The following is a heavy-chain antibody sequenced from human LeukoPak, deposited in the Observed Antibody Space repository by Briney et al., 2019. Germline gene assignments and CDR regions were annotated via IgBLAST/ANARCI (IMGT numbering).Heavy chain of an antibody. CDR1: GFTFSSYS. J-gene: IGHJ4*02. CDR2: MSVSSGLI. CDR3: AREFAGSASGAGY. V-gene: IGHV3-21*01. D-gene: IGHD1-26*01. Sequence: GGSLRLSCAASGFTFSSYSMNWVRQAPGKGLEWVSSMSVSSGLIYYADSVKGRFTISRDNAKSSLYLQMNRLRVEDTAVYYCAREFAGSASGAGYWGQGTLVTVSS.